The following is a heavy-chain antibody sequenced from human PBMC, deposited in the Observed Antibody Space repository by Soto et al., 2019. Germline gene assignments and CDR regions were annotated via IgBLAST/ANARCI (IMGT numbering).Heavy chain of an antibody. CDR1: GYTFTGDD. CDR3: ERGVAAAGTDWFDP. V-gene: IGHV1-8*01. J-gene: IGHJ5*02. D-gene: IGHD6-13*01. CDR2: MNPLSGDT. Sequence: QVQLVQSGAEVKKPGASVKVSCKTSGYTFTGDDINWVRQASGQGLEWMGWMNPLSGDTGYAQKFQGRVSMTRNTAISTAYLELSGLRYEDTAVYYCERGVAAAGTDWFDPWGQGTLVTVSS.